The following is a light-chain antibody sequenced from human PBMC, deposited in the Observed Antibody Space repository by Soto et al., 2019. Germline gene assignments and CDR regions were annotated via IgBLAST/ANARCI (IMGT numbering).Light chain of an antibody. CDR3: QQYSNWPPIT. V-gene: IGKV3-15*01. CDR2: SAS. CDR1: QSVSSS. Sequence: EIVMTQSPVTLSVSPGDRATLSCRASQSVSSSLAWYQQKPGQAPRLLIYSASTRATGIPARFSGSGSGTEFTLTISSLQSEDFAVYYCQQYSNWPPITFGQGTRLEIK. J-gene: IGKJ5*01.